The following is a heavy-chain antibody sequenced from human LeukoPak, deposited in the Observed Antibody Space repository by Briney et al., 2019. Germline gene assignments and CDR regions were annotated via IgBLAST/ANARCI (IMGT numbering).Heavy chain of an antibody. J-gene: IGHJ6*04. Sequence: ASVNVSCTVSGYTLTELSMHWVRQAPGKGPAWMGGFDPEDGETIYAQKFQGRVTMTEDTSTDTAYMELSSLRSEDTAVYYCATNTPGGQYQLPDYYYYGMDVWGKGTTVTVSS. D-gene: IGHD2-2*01. CDR3: ATNTPGGQYQLPDYYYYGMDV. CDR2: FDPEDGET. V-gene: IGHV1-24*01. CDR1: GYTLTELS.